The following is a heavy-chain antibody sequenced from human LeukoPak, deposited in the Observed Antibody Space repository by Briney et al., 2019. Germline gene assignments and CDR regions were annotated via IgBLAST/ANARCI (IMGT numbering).Heavy chain of an antibody. J-gene: IGHJ4*02. CDR2: IYPGDSDT. V-gene: IGHV5-51*01. Sequence: GESLQISCKAAGYSFTSYWIGWVRQMPGKGLEWMGIIYPGDSDTRYSPFFQGQVTISADKSISTAYLHWSSLKASDTAMYCCARSQAYSSSSSVDYWGQGTLVTVSS. D-gene: IGHD6-6*01. CDR3: ARSQAYSSSSSVDY. CDR1: GYSFTSYW.